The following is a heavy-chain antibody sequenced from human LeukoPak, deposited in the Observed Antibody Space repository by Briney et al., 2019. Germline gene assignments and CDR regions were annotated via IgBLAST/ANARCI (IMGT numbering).Heavy chain of an antibody. D-gene: IGHD6-19*01. CDR2: IKTDGSIT. V-gene: IGHV3-74*01. J-gene: IGHJ5*02. Sequence: GGSLRLSCAASGFSFSVYWMHWVRQAPGKGPVWASRIKTDGSITDYADSVKGRFTISRDNSKNTLYLQMNSLRAEDTAVYYCAKDRYRSSGWRRIWFDPWGQGTLVTVSS. CDR1: GFSFSVYW. CDR3: AKDRYRSSGWRRIWFDP.